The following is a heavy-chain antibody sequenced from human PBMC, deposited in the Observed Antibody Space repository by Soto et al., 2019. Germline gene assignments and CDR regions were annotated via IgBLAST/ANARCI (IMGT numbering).Heavy chain of an antibody. D-gene: IGHD3-3*01. CDR3: ARSRADDDFWSGYYHYYYYGMDV. CDR1: GFTFSSYE. J-gene: IGHJ6*02. V-gene: IGHV3-48*03. CDR2: ISSSGSTI. Sequence: GGSLRLSCAASGFTFSSYEMNWVRQAPGKGLEWVSYISSSGSTIYYADSVKGRFTISRDNAKNSLYLQMNSLRAEDTAVYYCARSRADDDFWSGYYHYYYYGMDVWGQGTTVTVSS.